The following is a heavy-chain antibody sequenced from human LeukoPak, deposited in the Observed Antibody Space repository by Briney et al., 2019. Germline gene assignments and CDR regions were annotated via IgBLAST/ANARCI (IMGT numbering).Heavy chain of an antibody. CDR2: INHSGST. D-gene: IGHD1-26*01. J-gene: IGHJ4*02. Sequence: SSETLSLTCAVYGGSFSGYYWSWIRQPPGKGLEWIGEINHSGSTNYNPSLKSRVTISVDTSKNQFSLKLSSVTAADTAVYYCASTDSGSYYFDYWGQGTLVTVSS. CDR3: ASTDSGSYYFDY. V-gene: IGHV4-34*01. CDR1: GGSFSGYY.